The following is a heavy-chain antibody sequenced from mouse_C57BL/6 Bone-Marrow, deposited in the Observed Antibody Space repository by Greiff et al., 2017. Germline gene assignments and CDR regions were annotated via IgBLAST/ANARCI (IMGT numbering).Heavy chain of an antibody. CDR3: ARHDYDGAMDY. CDR2: ISNGGGST. Sequence: DVKLVESGGGLVQPGGSLKLSCAASGFTFSDYYMYWVRQTPEKRLEWVAYISNGGGSTYYPDTVKGRFTISRDNAKNTLYLQMSRLKSEDTAMYYCARHDYDGAMDYWGQGTSVTVSS. CDR1: GFTFSDYY. J-gene: IGHJ4*01. V-gene: IGHV5-12*01. D-gene: IGHD2-4*01.